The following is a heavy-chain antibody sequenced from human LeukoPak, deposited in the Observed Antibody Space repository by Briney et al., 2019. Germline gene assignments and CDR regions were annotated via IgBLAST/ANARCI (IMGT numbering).Heavy chain of an antibody. Sequence: ASLKVSCKAAGYTFTSYYMHWVRQAPGQGREGRGKINPSDGSTRYAQKFQGRVTMTRDMSTSTVYMELSSLRSEDTAVYYCESSFYDLLVYFDYWGQGTLVTVSS. D-gene: IGHD5/OR15-5a*01. CDR1: GYTFTSYY. CDR2: INPSDGST. J-gene: IGHJ4*02. CDR3: ESSFYDLLVYFDY. V-gene: IGHV1-46*01.